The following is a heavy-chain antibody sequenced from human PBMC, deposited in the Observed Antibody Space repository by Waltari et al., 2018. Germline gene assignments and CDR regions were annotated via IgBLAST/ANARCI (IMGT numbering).Heavy chain of an antibody. Sequence: QLQLQESGPGLVKPSETLSLTCTVSGGSISSSSYYWGWIRQPPGKGLEWIGSIYYSGSTYYNPALKSRVTISVDTSKNQFSLKLSSVTAADTAVYYCARDPRYSSGSYWGQGTLVTVSS. D-gene: IGHD6-19*01. CDR2: IYYSGST. CDR1: GGSISSSSYY. J-gene: IGHJ4*02. CDR3: ARDPRYSSGSY. V-gene: IGHV4-39*07.